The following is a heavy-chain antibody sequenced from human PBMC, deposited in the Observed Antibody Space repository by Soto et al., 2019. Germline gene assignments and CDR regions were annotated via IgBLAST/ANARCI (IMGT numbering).Heavy chain of an antibody. Sequence: GGSLRLSCAASGFTFSSYSMNWVRQAPGKGLEWVSYISSSSSTIYYAESVKGRFTNSRDNAMNSLYLQMNSLRAEDTAVYYCARDANYDFWSGYLSPAFDIWGQGTMVTVSS. CDR2: ISSSSSTI. CDR3: ARDANYDFWSGYLSPAFDI. CDR1: GFTFSSYS. D-gene: IGHD3-3*01. J-gene: IGHJ3*02. V-gene: IGHV3-48*01.